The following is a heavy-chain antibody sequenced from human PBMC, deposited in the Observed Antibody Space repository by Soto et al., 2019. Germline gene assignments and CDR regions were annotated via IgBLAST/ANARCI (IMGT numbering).Heavy chain of an antibody. CDR1: GFSLTTDGVG. CDR2: IYWDDDE. Sequence: QITLKESGPTLVRPTQTLTLTCSFSGFSLTTDGVGVGWVRQPPGEALEWLALIYWDDDERYSPSLKTRLTITKDPSKTQVVLIMTNMEPVDTATYYCAHSRNLITEDAQVGDFDYWGQGTLVTVSS. J-gene: IGHJ4*02. CDR3: AHSRNLITEDAQVGDFDY. V-gene: IGHV2-5*02. D-gene: IGHD3-10*01.